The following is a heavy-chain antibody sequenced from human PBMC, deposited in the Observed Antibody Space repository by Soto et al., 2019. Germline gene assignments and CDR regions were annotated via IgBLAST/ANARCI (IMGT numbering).Heavy chain of an antibody. CDR3: ARARRGAAARDWFDP. CDR2: INHSGST. Sequence: SETLSLTCAVYGGSFSGYYWSWIRQPPGKGLEWIGEINHSGSTNYNPSLKSRVTISVDTSKNQFSLKLSSVTAADTAVYYCARARRGAAARDWFDPWGQGTLVTVSS. CDR1: GGSFSGYY. J-gene: IGHJ5*02. V-gene: IGHV4-34*01. D-gene: IGHD6-13*01.